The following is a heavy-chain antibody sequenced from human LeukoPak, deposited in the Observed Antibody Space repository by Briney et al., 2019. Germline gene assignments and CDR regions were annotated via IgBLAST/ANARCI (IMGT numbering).Heavy chain of an antibody. J-gene: IGHJ6*03. CDR2: ISSSSSTI. V-gene: IGHV3-48*01. Sequence: QPGGSLRLSCAASGFTFSSYSMNWVRQAPGKGLEWVSYISSSSSTIYYADSVKGRFTISRDNAKNSLYLQMNSLRAEDTAVYYCARDSGVSSSWPYYYYYMDVWGKGTTVTVSS. CDR3: ARDSGVSSSWPYYYYYMDV. CDR1: GFTFSSYS. D-gene: IGHD6-13*01.